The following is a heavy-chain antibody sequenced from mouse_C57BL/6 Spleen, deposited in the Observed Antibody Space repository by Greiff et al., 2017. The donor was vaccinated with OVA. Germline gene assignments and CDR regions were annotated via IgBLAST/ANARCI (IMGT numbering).Heavy chain of an antibody. CDR3: ARDLPFYYDYPWFAY. J-gene: IGHJ3*01. V-gene: IGHV3-6*01. CDR1: GYSITSGYY. D-gene: IGHD2-4*01. CDR2: ISYDGSN. Sequence: EVKLQESGPGLVKPSQSLSLTCSVTGYSITSGYYWNWIRQFPGNKLEWMGYISYDGSNNYNPSLKNRNSITRDTSKNQFFLKLNSVTTEDTATYYCARDLPFYYDYPWFAYWGQGTLVTVSA.